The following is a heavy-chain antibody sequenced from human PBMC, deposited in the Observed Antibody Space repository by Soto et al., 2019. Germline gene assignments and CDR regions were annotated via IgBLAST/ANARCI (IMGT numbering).Heavy chain of an antibody. J-gene: IGHJ2*01. CDR1: GGSISGYY. CDR3: PQRMLGDWYFAF. V-gene: IGHV4-59*08. Sequence: SETLCLTCTVSGGSISGYYWSWIRQPPGKGLEWIGYIYYSGSTNYNPSLKSRVTISVDSSKNRTFLKLNALTAADTYLYYCPQRMLGDWYFAFWGRGTLVPVSS. CDR2: IYYSGST. D-gene: IGHD3-10*02.